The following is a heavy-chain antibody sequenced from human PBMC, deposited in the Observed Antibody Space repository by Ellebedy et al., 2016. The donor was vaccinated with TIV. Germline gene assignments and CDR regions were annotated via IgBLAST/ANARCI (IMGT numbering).Heavy chain of an antibody. CDR3: ARALGSGPCY. Sequence: GGSLRLSXAASGFTFSSYWMHWVRQAPGKGLEWVANIKQDGSDKYYVDSVKGRFTISRDNAKNSLYLQMNSLRAEDTAVYYCARALGSGPCYWGQGTLVTVSS. V-gene: IGHV3-7*01. CDR1: GFTFSSYW. J-gene: IGHJ4*02. D-gene: IGHD6-19*01. CDR2: IKQDGSDK.